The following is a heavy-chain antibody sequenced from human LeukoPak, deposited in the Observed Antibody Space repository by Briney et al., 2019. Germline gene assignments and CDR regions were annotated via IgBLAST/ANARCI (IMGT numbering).Heavy chain of an antibody. Sequence: ETLSLTCTVSGGSISSSRYYWGWIRQPPGKGLEWVSYITSSSSTIYYADSVKGRFTISRDNAKNSLYLRMNSLRDEDTAVYYCARRGDGDSSAWAFGYWGQGTLVTVSS. J-gene: IGHJ4*02. CDR3: ARRGDGDSSAWAFGY. CDR1: GGSISSSR. V-gene: IGHV3-48*02. D-gene: IGHD6-19*01. CDR2: ITSSSSTI.